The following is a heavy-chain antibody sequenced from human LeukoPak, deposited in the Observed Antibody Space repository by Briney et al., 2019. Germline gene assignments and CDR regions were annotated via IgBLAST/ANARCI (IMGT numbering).Heavy chain of an antibody. CDR3: ARGVLAAAGQPYYFDY. Sequence: SVKGSCKASGGTFSSYAISWVRQAPGQGLEWMGGIIPIFGTANYAQKFQGRVTITADESTSTAYMELSSLRSEDTAVYYCARGVLAAAGQPYYFDYWGQGTLVTVSS. V-gene: IGHV1-69*13. J-gene: IGHJ4*02. D-gene: IGHD6-13*01. CDR1: GGTFSSYA. CDR2: IIPIFGTA.